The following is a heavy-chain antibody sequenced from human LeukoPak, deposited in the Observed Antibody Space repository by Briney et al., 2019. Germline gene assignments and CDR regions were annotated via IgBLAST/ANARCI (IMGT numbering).Heavy chain of an antibody. J-gene: IGHJ4*02. Sequence: GASVKVSCKASGHTFTDYYMHWVRQAPGQGFEWMGWINPNSGGTNYAQKFQGRVTMIRDTSISTAYMELTSLRSDDTAVYYCTRGLSIATRPAYYFDYWGQGTLVTVSS. CDR1: GHTFTDYY. CDR2: INPNSGGT. CDR3: TRGLSIATRPAYYFDY. D-gene: IGHD6-6*01. V-gene: IGHV1-2*02.